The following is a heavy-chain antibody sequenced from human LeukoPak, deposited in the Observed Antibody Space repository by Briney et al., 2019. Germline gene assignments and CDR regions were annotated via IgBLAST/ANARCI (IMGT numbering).Heavy chain of an antibody. CDR1: GFTFSSYS. D-gene: IGHD2-15*01. J-gene: IGHJ4*02. V-gene: IGHV3-48*01. CDR2: ISSSSSTI. CDR3: ASNLLPDDY. Sequence: PGGSLRLSCAASGFTFSSYSMNWVRQAPGKGLEWVSYISSSSSTIYYADSVKGRFTISRDNVKNSLYLQMNSLRAEDTAVYYCASNLLPDDYWGQGTLVTVSS.